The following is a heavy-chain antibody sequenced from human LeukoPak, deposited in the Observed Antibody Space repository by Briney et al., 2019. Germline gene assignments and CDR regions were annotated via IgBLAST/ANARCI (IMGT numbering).Heavy chain of an antibody. CDR1: GFTFRSYA. V-gene: IGHV3-23*01. D-gene: IGHD3-9*01. CDR2: ISGSGGST. Sequence: QPGGSLRLSCAASGFTFRSYAMSWVRQAPGKGLEWVSAISGSGGSTYYADSVKGRFTISRDNSKNTLYLQMNSLRAEDTAVYYCAKDPYDILTGYYQYWGQGTLVTVSS. J-gene: IGHJ4*02. CDR3: AKDPYDILTGYYQY.